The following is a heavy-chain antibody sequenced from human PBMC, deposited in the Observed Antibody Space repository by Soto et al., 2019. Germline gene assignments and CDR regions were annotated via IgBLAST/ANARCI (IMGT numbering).Heavy chain of an antibody. CDR2: ISYDGSTT. CDR3: VRSRVRGVEFFDY. CDR1: GFVFRTYR. J-gene: IGHJ4*02. Sequence: LRLSCAASGFVFRTYRMNWVRQAPGKGLEWVSYISYDGSTTYYADSVKGRFSISRDSAKNSLHLQMNSLRDEDTAVYYCVRSRVRGVEFFDYWGQGTLVTVSS. V-gene: IGHV3-48*02. D-gene: IGHD3-10*01.